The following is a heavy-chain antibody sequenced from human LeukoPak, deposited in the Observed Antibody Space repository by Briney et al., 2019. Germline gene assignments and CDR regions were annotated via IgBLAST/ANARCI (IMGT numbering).Heavy chain of an antibody. Sequence: GGSLRLSCAASGVTFDDFGMTWVRQVPGKGLEWVSGINWNGDRISYVDSVKGRFTISRDNAKNSLYLQMNSLRAEDTAVYYCARDLDGDYPIYWGQGTLVTVSS. V-gene: IGHV3-20*04. CDR3: ARDLDGDYPIY. D-gene: IGHD4-17*01. CDR1: GVTFDDFG. CDR2: INWNGDRI. J-gene: IGHJ4*02.